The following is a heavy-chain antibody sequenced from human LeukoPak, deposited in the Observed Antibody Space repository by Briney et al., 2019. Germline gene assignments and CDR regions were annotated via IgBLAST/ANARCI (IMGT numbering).Heavy chain of an antibody. CDR1: GGSISSYY. D-gene: IGHD4-17*01. CDR3: ARLNYGGVDY. CDR2: IYYSGST. V-gene: IGHV4-59*08. J-gene: IGHJ4*02. Sequence: SETLSLTCTVSGGSISSYYWSWIRQPPGKGLEWIGYIYYSGSTNYNPSLKSRVTISVDTSKNQFSLKLSSVTAADTAVYYCARLNYGGVDYWGQGTLVTVSP.